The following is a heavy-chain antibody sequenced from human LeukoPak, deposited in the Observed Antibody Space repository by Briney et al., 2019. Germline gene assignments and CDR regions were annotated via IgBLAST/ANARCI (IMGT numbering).Heavy chain of an antibody. CDR3: ARDLGGFDY. D-gene: IGHD1-26*01. V-gene: IGHV3-23*01. Sequence: PGGSLRLSCAASGFTFSSYAMTWVRQAPGKGLEWVSTIDISGDNTYYADSVKGRFTISRDNSKNTLYLQMNSLRAEDTAVYYCARDLGGFDYWGQGTLVTVSS. CDR1: GFTFSSYA. J-gene: IGHJ4*02. CDR2: IDISGDNT.